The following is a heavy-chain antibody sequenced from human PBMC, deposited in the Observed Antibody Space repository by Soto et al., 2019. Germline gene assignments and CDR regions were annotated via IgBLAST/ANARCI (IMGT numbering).Heavy chain of an antibody. D-gene: IGHD2-21*01. Sequence: GESLKISCAASGFTFSDYYMSWIRQAPGKGLEWVSYISSSSSYTNYADSVKGRFTISRDNAKNSLYLQMNSLRAEDTAVYYCARVREGLEVYWGQGTLVTVSS. CDR2: ISSSSSYT. V-gene: IGHV3-11*06. CDR3: ARVREGLEVY. J-gene: IGHJ4*02. CDR1: GFTFSDYY.